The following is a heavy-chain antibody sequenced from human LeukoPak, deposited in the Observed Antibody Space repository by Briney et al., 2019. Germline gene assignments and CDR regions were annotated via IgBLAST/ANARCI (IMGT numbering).Heavy chain of an antibody. CDR2: ISGSGGST. CDR3: AKDIVVAVAATRFDY. J-gene: IGHJ4*02. Sequence: GGSLRLSCAASGFTFSSYAMSWVRQAPGKGLEWVSAISGSGGSTYYADSVKGRFTISRDNSKNTLYLQMNSLRAEDTAVYYCAKDIVVAVAATRFDYWGQGTLVTVSS. D-gene: IGHD2-15*01. CDR1: GFTFSSYA. V-gene: IGHV3-23*01.